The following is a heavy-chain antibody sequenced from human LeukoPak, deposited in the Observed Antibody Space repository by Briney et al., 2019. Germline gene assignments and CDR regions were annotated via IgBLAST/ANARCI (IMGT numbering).Heavy chain of an antibody. CDR2: IYNRDST. J-gene: IGHJ4*02. CDR1: GFTVSDYF. Sequence: HPGGSLRLSCAASGFTVSDYFMSWVRQAPGKGLEWVSVIYNRDSTYYADSVKGRFTISRDNPKNTLYLQMNSLRAEDTAIYYCSKGQWLVEQTFDYWGQGTLVTVSS. V-gene: IGHV3-66*01. CDR3: SKGQWLVEQTFDY. D-gene: IGHD6-19*01.